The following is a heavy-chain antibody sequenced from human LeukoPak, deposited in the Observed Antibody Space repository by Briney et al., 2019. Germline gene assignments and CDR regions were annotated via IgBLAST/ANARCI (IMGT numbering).Heavy chain of an antibody. Sequence: GRSLRLSCAASGFTFSSYAMHWVRQAPGRGLEWVAVISYDGSNEYYADSGKGRFTISRDNSKNTLYLQMNSLRAEDTGVYHCARDHSLDYGNWFHPWGQGTLVTVSA. CDR1: GFTFSSYA. CDR3: ARDHSLDYGNWFHP. J-gene: IGHJ5*02. V-gene: IGHV3-30-3*01. CDR2: ISYDGSNE. D-gene: IGHD4-17*01.